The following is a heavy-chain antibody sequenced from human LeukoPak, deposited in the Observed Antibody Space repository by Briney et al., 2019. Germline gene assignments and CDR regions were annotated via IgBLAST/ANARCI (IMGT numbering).Heavy chain of an antibody. V-gene: IGHV4-39*07. J-gene: IGHJ4*02. CDR2: IYYSGST. Sequence: SETLSLTCTVSGGSISSSSYLWGWIRQPPGKGLEWIGSIYYSGSTYYNPSLKSRVTISVDTSKNQFSLNLSSVTAADTAVYYCARDWGSSGGLGVGYWGQGALVTVSS. CDR3: ARDWGSSGGLGVGY. D-gene: IGHD6-19*01. CDR1: GGSISSSSYL.